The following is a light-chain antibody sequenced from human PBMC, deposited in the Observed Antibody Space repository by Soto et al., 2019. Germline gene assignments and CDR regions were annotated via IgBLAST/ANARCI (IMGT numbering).Light chain of an antibody. J-gene: IGLJ3*02. V-gene: IGLV4-60*03. Sequence: QLVLTQSSSASASLGSSVKLTCTLSSRHSSYIIAWHQQQPGKAPRYLMNLEGSGIYNKGSGFPDRFSGSSSGADRYLTISNLQSEDEADYYCETWDRNTRVFGGGTKLTVL. CDR1: SRHSSYI. CDR3: ETWDRNTRV. CDR2: LEGSGIY.